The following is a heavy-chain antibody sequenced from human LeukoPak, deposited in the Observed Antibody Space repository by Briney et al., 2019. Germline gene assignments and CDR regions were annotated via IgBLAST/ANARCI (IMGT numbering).Heavy chain of an antibody. CDR2: IYYSGST. V-gene: IGHV4-59*12. D-gene: IGHD3-3*01. CDR1: GGSISSYY. CDR3: ARDRVVIGARWFDP. Sequence: SETLSLTCTVSGGSISSYYWSWIRQPPGKGLEWIGYIYYSGSTNYNPSLKSRVTISVDTSKNQFSLKLSSVTAADTAVYYCARDRVVIGARWFDPWGQGTLVTVSS. J-gene: IGHJ5*02.